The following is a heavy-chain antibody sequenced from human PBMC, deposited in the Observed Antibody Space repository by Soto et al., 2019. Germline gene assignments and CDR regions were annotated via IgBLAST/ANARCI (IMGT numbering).Heavy chain of an antibody. CDR3: ARRGNYYTVDV. J-gene: IGHJ6*02. V-gene: IGHV4-39*01. D-gene: IGHD3-3*01. CDR1: GGSISSSGYY. Sequence: QLQLQESGPGLVKPSETLSLTCTVSGGSISSSGYYWGWIRQPPGKGLEWIGSIHYSGSTYYNPSLKSRVTVSVDTSKNQFSLKLSSVTAADTAVYYCARRGNYYTVDVWGQGTTVSVSS. CDR2: IHYSGST.